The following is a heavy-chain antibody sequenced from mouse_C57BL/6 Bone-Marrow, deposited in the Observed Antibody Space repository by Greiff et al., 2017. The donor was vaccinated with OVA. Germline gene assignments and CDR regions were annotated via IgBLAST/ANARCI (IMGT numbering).Heavy chain of an antibody. J-gene: IGHJ1*03. Sequence: EVQLQQSGPGLVKPSQSLSLTCSVTGYSITSGYYWHWIRQFPGNKLEWMGYISYDGSNNYNPSLKNRISITRDTSKNQFFLKLNSVTTEDTATYYCARDGILWYFDVWGTGTTVTVSS. V-gene: IGHV3-6*01. D-gene: IGHD2-10*02. CDR3: ARDGILWYFDV. CDR2: ISYDGSN. CDR1: GYSITSGYY.